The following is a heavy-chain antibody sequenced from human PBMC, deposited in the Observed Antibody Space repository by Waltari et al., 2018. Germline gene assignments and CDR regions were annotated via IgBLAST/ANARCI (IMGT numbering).Heavy chain of an antibody. V-gene: IGHV1-69*08. J-gene: IGHJ6*02. Sequence: QVQLVQSGAEVKKPGSSVKVSCKASGGTFSSYAISWVRQAPGQGLEWMGRIIPIFGTANYAQKFQGRVTITADKSTSTAYMELSSLRSEDTAVYYCASEIEEIGATIFGAETYGMDVWGQGTTVTVSS. D-gene: IGHD3-3*01. CDR3: ASEIEEIGATIFGAETYGMDV. CDR1: GGTFSSYA. CDR2: IIPIFGTA.